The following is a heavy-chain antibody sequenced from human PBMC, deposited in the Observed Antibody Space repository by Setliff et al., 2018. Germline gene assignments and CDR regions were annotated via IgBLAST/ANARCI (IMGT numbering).Heavy chain of an antibody. V-gene: IGHV4-61*02. CDR2: IYTSGST. CDR3: AREQSNYDFWSGYYGSYYYYMDV. Sequence: SETLSLTCTVSGGSISSGSYYWSWIRQPAGKGLEWIGRIYTSGSTNYNPSLKSRVTISADTSKNQFSLKLSSVTAADTAVYYCAREQSNYDFWSGYYGSYYYYMDVWGKGTTVTVSS. CDR1: GGSISSGSYY. J-gene: IGHJ6*03. D-gene: IGHD3-3*01.